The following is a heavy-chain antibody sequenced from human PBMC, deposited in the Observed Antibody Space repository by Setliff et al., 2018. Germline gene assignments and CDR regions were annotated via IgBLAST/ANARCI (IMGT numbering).Heavy chain of an antibody. J-gene: IGHJ4*02. CDR2: IIPIFGTA. CDR1: GGTFSSYA. CDR3: ARPGGFCDSNDCWDGYFDN. Sequence: GASVKVSCKASGGTFSSYAITWVRQAPGQGLEWMGGIIPIFGTAKYAQKFQGRVTITADQSTRTAYMELSSLRSEDTAVYYCARPGGFCDSNDCWDGYFDNWGQGTPVTVSS. D-gene: IGHD4-4*01. V-gene: IGHV1-69*13.